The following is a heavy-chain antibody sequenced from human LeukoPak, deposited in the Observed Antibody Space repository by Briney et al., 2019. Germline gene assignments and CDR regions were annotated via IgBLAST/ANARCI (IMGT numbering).Heavy chain of an antibody. D-gene: IGHD2-2*01. V-gene: IGHV3-7*01. CDR3: ARDSPPVVPAAMAYMDV. J-gene: IGHJ6*03. Sequence: GGSLTLSCAASGFTFTSYWMSWVRQAPGRGLEWVANIKQDGSEKDYVDSVKGRFTISRDNAKNSLYLQMNSLRAEDTAVYYCARDSPPVVPAAMAYMDVWGKGTTVTVSS. CDR1: GFTFTSYW. CDR2: IKQDGSEK.